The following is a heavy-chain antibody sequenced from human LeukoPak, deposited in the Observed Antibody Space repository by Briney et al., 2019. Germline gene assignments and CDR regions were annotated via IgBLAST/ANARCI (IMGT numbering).Heavy chain of an antibody. D-gene: IGHD7-27*01. CDR3: ARETNWGWKGPIDY. CDR1: GYTFTSYG. Sequence: ASVKVSCKASGYTFTSYGISWVRQAPGQGLEWMGWISAYNGNANYAQKLQGRVTMTTDTSTSTAYMELRSLRSDDTAVYYCARETNWGWKGPIDYWGQGTLVTVSS. J-gene: IGHJ4*02. CDR2: ISAYNGNA. V-gene: IGHV1-18*01.